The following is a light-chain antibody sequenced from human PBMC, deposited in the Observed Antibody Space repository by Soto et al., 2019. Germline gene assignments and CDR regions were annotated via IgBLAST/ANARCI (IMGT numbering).Light chain of an antibody. V-gene: IGKV3-11*01. CDR2: DAS. J-gene: IGKJ1*01. CDR1: QSVSSY. Sequence: EIVLTQSPATLSLSPGERATLSCRASQSVSSYLAWYQQKPGQAPRLLLYDASNRATGIPARFSGSGSRTDFPITISSLDPEDVAFYSCQQRSNWPRTFGQGTKVDIK. CDR3: QQRSNWPRT.